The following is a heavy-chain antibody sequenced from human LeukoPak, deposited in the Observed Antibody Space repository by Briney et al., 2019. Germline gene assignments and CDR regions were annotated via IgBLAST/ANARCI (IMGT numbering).Heavy chain of an antibody. D-gene: IGHD3-9*01. CDR1: GFTFSSYN. V-gene: IGHV3-48*01. J-gene: IGHJ4*02. CDR3: AKDCNDILTGWIDY. CDR2: ISSSGSLI. Sequence: PGGSLRLSCAASGFTFSSYNMNWVRQAPGKGLEWLSYISSSGSLIYYADSVKGRFTISRDNSKNTLYLQMNSLRAEDTAVYYCAKDCNDILTGWIDYWGQGTLVTVSS.